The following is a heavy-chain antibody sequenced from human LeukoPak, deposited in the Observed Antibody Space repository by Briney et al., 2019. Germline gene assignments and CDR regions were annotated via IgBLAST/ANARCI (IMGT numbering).Heavy chain of an antibody. V-gene: IGHV4-59*08. D-gene: IGHD3-16*01. CDR2: IYYSGST. CDR1: GGSISRYY. J-gene: IGHJ4*02. CDR3: ARGDESPYYFDY. Sequence: PSETLSLTCTVSGGSISRYYWSWIRQPPGKGLEWIGCIYYSGSTNYSPCLKSRVTISVDTSKNQFSLKVSSVTAADTAVYYCARGDESPYYFDYWGQGTLVTVSS.